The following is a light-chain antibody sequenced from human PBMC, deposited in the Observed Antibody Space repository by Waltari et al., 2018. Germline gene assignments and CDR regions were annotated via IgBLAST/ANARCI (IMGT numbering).Light chain of an antibody. CDR3: NSYTSSNTVI. CDR2: DVT. V-gene: IGLV2-14*03. J-gene: IGLJ2*01. Sequence: QSALTQPASVSGSPGQSITISCTGTSSDVGGYNYVSWYQQHPGKAPKLMIYDVTNRPSGVSNRFSGSNSGYTASLTISGLQAEDEADYYGNSYTSSNTVIFGGGTKLTVL. CDR1: SSDVGGYNY.